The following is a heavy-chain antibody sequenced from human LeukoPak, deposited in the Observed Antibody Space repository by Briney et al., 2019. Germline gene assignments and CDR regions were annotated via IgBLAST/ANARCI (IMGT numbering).Heavy chain of an antibody. V-gene: IGHV3-23*01. CDR3: ARASGYSGYDPFDY. CDR2: MSISGGTT. Sequence: GGSLRLSCAASGVTLSSHALSWVRQVPGKGLEWVSSMSISGGTTHHANSAKGRFTISRDNSKNTLYLQMNTLRAEDTAVYYCARASGYSGYDPFDYWGQGTLVTVSS. J-gene: IGHJ4*02. D-gene: IGHD5-12*01. CDR1: GVTLSSHA.